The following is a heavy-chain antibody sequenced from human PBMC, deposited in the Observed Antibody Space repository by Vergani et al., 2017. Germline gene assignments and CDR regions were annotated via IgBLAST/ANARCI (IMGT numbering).Heavy chain of an antibody. CDR2: ISGSGGST. V-gene: IGHV3-23*01. Sequence: EVQLLESGGGLVQPGGSLRLSCAASGFTFSSYAMSWVRQAPGKGLEWVSAISGSGGSTYYADSVKGRFTISRDNSKNTLYLQMNSLRAEDTAVSYCANDPPLVGATTLAGEDYWGQGTLVTVSS. D-gene: IGHD1-26*01. J-gene: IGHJ4*02. CDR1: GFTFSSYA. CDR3: ANDPPLVGATTLAGEDY.